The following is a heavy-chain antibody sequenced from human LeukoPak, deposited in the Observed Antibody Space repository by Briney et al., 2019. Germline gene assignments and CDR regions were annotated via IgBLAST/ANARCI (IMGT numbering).Heavy chain of an antibody. CDR1: GFVLSSFA. CDR2: LSGTGGDT. D-gene: IGHD2-15*01. CDR3: ARELPFDY. Sequence: PGGSLRLSCTASGFVLSSFAMSWVRQAPGKGLEWVTTLSGTGGDTYFADSVKGRFTISRDNAKNSLYLQMNSLRAEDTAVYYCARELPFDYWGQGTLVTVSS. V-gene: IGHV3-23*01. J-gene: IGHJ4*02.